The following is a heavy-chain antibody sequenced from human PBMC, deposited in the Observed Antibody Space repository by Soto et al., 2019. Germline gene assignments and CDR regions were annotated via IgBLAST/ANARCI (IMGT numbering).Heavy chain of an antibody. Sequence: QVQLVQSGDEVKKPGASVKVSCKASGYIFVNYGIAWVRQAPRQGLEWMGWISPYTGNTNSASKVQGRLTMTTDTXTSKAYMAVGSLTSDDTAVYYCVMVDNYVTPTPQDVWGQGTTVTVSS. D-gene: IGHD3-16*01. CDR1: GYIFVNYG. J-gene: IGHJ6*02. V-gene: IGHV1-18*01. CDR2: ISPYTGNT. CDR3: VMVDNYVTPTPQDV.